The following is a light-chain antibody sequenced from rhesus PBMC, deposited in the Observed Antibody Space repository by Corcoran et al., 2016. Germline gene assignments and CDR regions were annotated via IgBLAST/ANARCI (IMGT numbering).Light chain of an antibody. CDR1: SNDIGGYNY. CDR2: GVT. V-gene: IGLV2S7*01. CDR3: YSYRTRDTFV. J-gene: IGLJ1*01. Sequence: QSAPTQPPSVSGSLGQSVTISCTGTSNDIGGYNYVSWYQQYPGEVPKLLIYGVTNRPSGVSDRFSGSKSGNTASLTISGLQADDEADYYCYSYRTRDTFVFGGGTRLTVL.